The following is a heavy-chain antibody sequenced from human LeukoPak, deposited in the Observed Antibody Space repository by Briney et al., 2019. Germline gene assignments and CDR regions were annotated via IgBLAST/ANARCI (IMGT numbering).Heavy chain of an antibody. Sequence: PSETLSLTCTVSGGSISSGSYYWSWIRQPAGKGLEWIGRIYTSGSTNYNPSLKSRVTISVDTSKNQFSLKLSSVTAADTAVYYCARHDDFWSGYNWFDPWGQGTLVTVSS. V-gene: IGHV4-61*02. CDR3: ARHDDFWSGYNWFDP. D-gene: IGHD3-3*01. J-gene: IGHJ5*02. CDR1: GGSISSGSYY. CDR2: IYTSGST.